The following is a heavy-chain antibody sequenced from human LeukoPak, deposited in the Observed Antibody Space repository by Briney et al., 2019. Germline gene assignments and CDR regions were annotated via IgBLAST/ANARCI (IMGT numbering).Heavy chain of an antibody. CDR1: GYTFTGYY. Sequence: ASVKVSCKASGYTFTGYYMHWVRQAPGQGLEWMGWINPNSGGTNYAQNFQGRVTITRNNSISTAYMELSSLRSEDTAVYYCARGGVRKNYDYYYMDVWGKGTTVTVSS. D-gene: IGHD2-8*01. V-gene: IGHV1-2*02. CDR2: INPNSGGT. J-gene: IGHJ6*03. CDR3: ARGGVRKNYDYYYMDV.